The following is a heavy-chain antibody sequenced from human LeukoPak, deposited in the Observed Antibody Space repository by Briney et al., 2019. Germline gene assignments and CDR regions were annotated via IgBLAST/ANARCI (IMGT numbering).Heavy chain of an antibody. D-gene: IGHD3-22*01. Sequence: SETLSLTCAVYGGSFSGYYWSWIRQPPGKGLEWIGEINHSGSTNYNPSLKSRVTISVDTSKNQFSLKLSSVTAADTAVYYCARGQGYYYDSSGYLDYWGRGTLVTVSS. V-gene: IGHV4-34*01. CDR1: GGSFSGYY. CDR2: INHSGST. J-gene: IGHJ4*02. CDR3: ARGQGYYYDSSGYLDY.